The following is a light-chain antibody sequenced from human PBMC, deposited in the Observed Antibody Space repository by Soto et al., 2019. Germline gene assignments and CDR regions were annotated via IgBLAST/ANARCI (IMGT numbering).Light chain of an antibody. CDR2: EVT. Sequence: QSALTQPASVSGSPGQSITIPCTGTRSDVGSYDLVSWYQQHPGQAPKLIIYEVTKRPSGVSARVSGSKSGNAASLTISGLQAADEAHYYCSSYTSSNSWVFGGGTKLTVL. CDR1: RSDVGSYDL. V-gene: IGLV2-14*02. J-gene: IGLJ3*02. CDR3: SSYTSSNSWV.